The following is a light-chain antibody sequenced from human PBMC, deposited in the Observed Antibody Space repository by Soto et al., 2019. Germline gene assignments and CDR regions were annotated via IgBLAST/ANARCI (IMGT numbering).Light chain of an antibody. Sequence: EIVMTQSPATLSVSPGERATLSCRASQSVSSNLAWFQHKPGQAPRLLIYGASVRATGIPARFSGSGSGTEFILTISSLQSEDFAVYYCQQYNNWYTFGQGTKLEIK. CDR1: QSVSSN. V-gene: IGKV3-15*01. CDR2: GAS. J-gene: IGKJ2*01. CDR3: QQYNNWYT.